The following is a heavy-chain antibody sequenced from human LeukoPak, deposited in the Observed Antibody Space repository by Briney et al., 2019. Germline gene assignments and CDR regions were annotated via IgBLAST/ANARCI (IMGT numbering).Heavy chain of an antibody. J-gene: IGHJ5*02. CDR1: GGSFSGYY. CDR3: ARHPFQYPFDH. Sequence: SETLSLTCAVYGGSFSGYYWSWIRQPPGKGLEWIGYIYYSGSTNYNPSLKSRVTISVDTSKNQFSLKLSSVTAADTAVYYCARHPFQYPFDHWGQGTVVSVSS. D-gene: IGHD2/OR15-2a*01. CDR2: IYYSGST. V-gene: IGHV4-59*08.